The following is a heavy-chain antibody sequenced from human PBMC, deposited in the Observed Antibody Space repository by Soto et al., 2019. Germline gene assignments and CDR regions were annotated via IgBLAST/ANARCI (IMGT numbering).Heavy chain of an antibody. V-gene: IGHV1-46*01. J-gene: IGHJ5*02. CDR3: ARDYCSGGSCYWFDP. CDR2: INPSGGST. D-gene: IGHD2-15*01. Sequence: GASVKVSCKASGYTFTSYYMHWVRQAPGQGLEWMGIINPSGGSTSYAQKFQGRVTMTRDTSISTAYMELSRLRSDDTAVYYCARDYCSGGSCYWFDPWGQGTLVTVSS. CDR1: GYTFTSYY.